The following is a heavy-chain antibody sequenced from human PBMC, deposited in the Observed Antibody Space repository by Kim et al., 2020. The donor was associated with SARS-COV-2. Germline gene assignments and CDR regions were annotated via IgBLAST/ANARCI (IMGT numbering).Heavy chain of an antibody. CDR2: ISSSSTI. CDR1: GFTFSSYS. Sequence: GGSLRLSCAASGFTFSSYSMNWVRQAPGKGLEWVSYISSSSTIYYANSVKGRFTISRDNAKNSLYLQMNSLRDEDTAVYYCARDTDMVRGILGGYYYYGMDVWGQGTTVTVSS. D-gene: IGHD3-10*01. J-gene: IGHJ6*02. V-gene: IGHV3-48*02. CDR3: ARDTDMVRGILGGYYYYGMDV.